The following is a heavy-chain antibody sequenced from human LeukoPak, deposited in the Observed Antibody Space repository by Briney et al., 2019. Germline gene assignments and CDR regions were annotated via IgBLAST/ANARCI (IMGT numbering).Heavy chain of an antibody. CDR1: GGSISSSSYY. V-gene: IGHV4-39*01. D-gene: IGHD4-17*01. CDR2: IYYSGST. Sequence: SETLSLTCTVSGGSISSSSYYWGWIRQPPGKGLEWIGSIYYSGSTYYNPSLKSRVTISVDTSKNQFSLKLSSVTAADTAVYYCAKLTVTRPYYYYYYGMDVWGQGTTVTVSS. J-gene: IGHJ6*02. CDR3: AKLTVTRPYYYYYYGMDV.